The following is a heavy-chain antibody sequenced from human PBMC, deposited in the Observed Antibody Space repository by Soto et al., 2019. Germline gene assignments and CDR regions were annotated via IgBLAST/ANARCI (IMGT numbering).Heavy chain of an antibody. V-gene: IGHV1-18*01. CDR3: ARWGCWLTNGVCSTDYYYYGMDV. CDR2: ISAYNGNT. Sequence: ASVKVSCKASGYTFTSYGISWVRQAPGQGLEWIGWISAYNGNTNYAQKLQGRVTMTTDTSTSTAYMELRSLRSDDTAVYYCARWGCWLTNGVCSTDYYYYGMDVWGQGTTVTVSS. D-gene: IGHD2-8*01. CDR1: GYTFTSYG. J-gene: IGHJ6*02.